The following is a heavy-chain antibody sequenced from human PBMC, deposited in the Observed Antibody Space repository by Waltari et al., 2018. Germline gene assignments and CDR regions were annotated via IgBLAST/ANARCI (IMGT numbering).Heavy chain of an antibody. J-gene: IGHJ4*02. V-gene: IGHV3-9*01. CDR2: IGWNSGRI. CDR3: AKYIFRYSSSWYFDY. CDR1: GFTFDAYA. Sequence: EVQLVESGGGLVQPGRSLRLSCAASGFTFDAYAMHWVRQAPGKGLEWVSGIGWNSGRIGYADSGKGRFTISRDNAKNSLYLQMNSLRAEDTALYYCAKYIFRYSSSWYFDYWGQGTLVTVSS. D-gene: IGHD6-13*01.